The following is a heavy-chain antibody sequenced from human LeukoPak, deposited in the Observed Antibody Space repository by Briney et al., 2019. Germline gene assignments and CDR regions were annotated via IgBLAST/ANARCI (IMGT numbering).Heavy chain of an antibody. Sequence: GGSLRLSCAASGFTFSSSTMDWVRQAPGKGLEWVSAISSSSGSIYYAASVKGRFTISRDNAKNSLYLQMNSLRGEDTAVYYCARGDGGNRAFDYWGRGTLVTVSS. J-gene: IGHJ4*02. CDR2: ISSSSGSI. D-gene: IGHD4-23*01. CDR1: GFTFSSST. CDR3: ARGDGGNRAFDY. V-gene: IGHV3-21*01.